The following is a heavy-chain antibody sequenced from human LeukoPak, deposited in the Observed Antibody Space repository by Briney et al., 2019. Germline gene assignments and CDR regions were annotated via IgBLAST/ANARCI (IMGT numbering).Heavy chain of an antibody. V-gene: IGHV3-53*01. D-gene: IGHD4-23*01. CDR1: GFTVSSSY. CDR3: VRGNDYGGPHY. CDR2: IHSGGNT. J-gene: IGHJ4*02. Sequence: GGSLRLSCAASGFTVSSSYMSWVRQAPGKGLEWVSVIHSGGNTYYADSVKGRFTISRDNAKNTLFLQMNSLRAEDAAVYYCVRGNDYGGPHYWGQGTLVTVSS.